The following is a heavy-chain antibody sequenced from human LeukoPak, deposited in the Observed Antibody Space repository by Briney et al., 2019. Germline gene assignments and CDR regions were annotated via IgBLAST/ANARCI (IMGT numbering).Heavy chain of an antibody. V-gene: IGHV4-38-2*02. J-gene: IGHJ4*02. CDR2: IYHSGST. CDR3: ARDLYSSGWGYFDY. CDR1: GYSISSGYY. D-gene: IGHD6-19*01. Sequence: SETLSLTCTISGYSISSGYYWGWIRQPPGKGLEWIGSIYHSGSTYYNPSPKSRVTISLDTSENQFSLKLSSMTAADTAVYYCARDLYSSGWGYFDYWGQGTLVTVSS.